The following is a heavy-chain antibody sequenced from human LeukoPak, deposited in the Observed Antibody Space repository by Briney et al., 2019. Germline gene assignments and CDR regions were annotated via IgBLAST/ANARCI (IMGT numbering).Heavy chain of an antibody. Sequence: GGSLRLSCAASGFTFSSYAMSWVRQTPGKGLEWVSAISGSGGSTYYADSVKGRFTISRDNSKNTLYLQMNSLRAEDTAVYYCARGRGYCSGGSCNDGWFDPWGQGTLVTVSS. CDR2: ISGSGGST. D-gene: IGHD2-15*01. CDR1: GFTFSSYA. CDR3: ARGRGYCSGGSCNDGWFDP. V-gene: IGHV3-23*01. J-gene: IGHJ5*02.